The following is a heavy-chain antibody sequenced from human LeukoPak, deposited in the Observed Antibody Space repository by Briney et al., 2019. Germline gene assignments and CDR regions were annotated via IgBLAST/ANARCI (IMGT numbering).Heavy chain of an antibody. CDR1: GGSLSSYY. Sequence: SETLSLTCTVSGGSLSSYYWSWIRQPPGKGLEWIGYISYSGSTNYNPSLKSRVTISVDTSKNQFSLNLSSVTAADTAVYYCARLRGGFDYWGQGTLVTVSS. D-gene: IGHD3-16*01. J-gene: IGHJ4*02. CDR2: ISYSGST. V-gene: IGHV4-59*01. CDR3: ARLRGGFDY.